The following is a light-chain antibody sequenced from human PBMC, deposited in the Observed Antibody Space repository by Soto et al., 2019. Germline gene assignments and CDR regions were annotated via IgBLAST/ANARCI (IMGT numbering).Light chain of an antibody. CDR1: ESLSQHS. Sequence: IVLTQSPGTLSLSPGETATLSCRASESLSQHSIAWYQQKPGQAPRLLIYGVSGRATVIPDRFSGSGSGMDFTLTISGLEPEDFAVYFCQQFQSSLRTYGQGTRVEV. J-gene: IGKJ1*01. CDR3: QQFQSSLRT. CDR2: GVS. V-gene: IGKV3-20*01.